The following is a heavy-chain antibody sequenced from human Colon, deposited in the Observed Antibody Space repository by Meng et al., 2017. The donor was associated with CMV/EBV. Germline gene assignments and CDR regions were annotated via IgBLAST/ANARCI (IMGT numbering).Heavy chain of an antibody. CDR1: GFTFTDYS. CDR3: ARAPGNYLSPYYFDF. CDR2: ISSRSTYI. V-gene: IGHV3-21*01. D-gene: IGHD1-14*01. Sequence: SCATSGFTFTDYSLNWVRQAPGKGLEWVSSISSRSTYISYADSVKGRFTVSRDDAKNSLYLQMDSLRAEDTAVYYCARAPGNYLSPYYFDFWGQGTLVTVSS. J-gene: IGHJ4*02.